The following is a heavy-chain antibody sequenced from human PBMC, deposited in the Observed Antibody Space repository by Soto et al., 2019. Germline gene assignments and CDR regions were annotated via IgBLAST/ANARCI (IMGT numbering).Heavy chain of an antibody. V-gene: IGHV4-30-4*01. Sequence: SETLSLTCTVSGGTITSDDYNWTWIRQPPXKGLEWIGCIYYSGTYYNPSLRGRVTISVDTSKNEFSLKLSSVTAAVTAVYYCARDLAYCASGSCYAKWGSWGQGTLVTVSS. CDR2: IYYSGT. D-gene: IGHD2-15*01. J-gene: IGHJ4*02. CDR3: ARDLAYCASGSCYAKWGS. CDR1: GGTITSDDYN.